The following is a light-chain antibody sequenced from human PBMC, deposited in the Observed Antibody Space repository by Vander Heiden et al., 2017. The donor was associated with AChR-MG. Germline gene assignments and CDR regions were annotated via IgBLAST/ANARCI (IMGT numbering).Light chain of an antibody. V-gene: IGLV1-47*01. CDR1: SSNIGSNY. J-gene: IGLJ2*01. CDR3: AAWDDSRGV. Sequence: QSVLTQPPSASGTPGQRVTTSSSGSSSNIGSNYVCWYQQLPGTAPKLLIYRNNQRPSGVPDRFSGSKSGTSASLAISGLQAEDEADYYCAAWDDSRGVFGGGTKLTVL. CDR2: RNN.